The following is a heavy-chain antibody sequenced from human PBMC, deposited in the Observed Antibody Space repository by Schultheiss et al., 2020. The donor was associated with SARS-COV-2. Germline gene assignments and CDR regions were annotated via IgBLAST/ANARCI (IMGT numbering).Heavy chain of an antibody. Sequence: SETLSLTCAVYGGSFSGYYWNWIRQPPGKGPEWIGSIYHSGSTYYNPSLKSRVTISVDTSKNQFSLKLSSVTAADTAVYYCAVDSSGYLDAFDIWGQGTMVTVSS. J-gene: IGHJ3*02. CDR3: AVDSSGYLDAFDI. CDR2: IYHSGST. CDR1: GGSFSGYY. V-gene: IGHV4-34*01. D-gene: IGHD3-22*01.